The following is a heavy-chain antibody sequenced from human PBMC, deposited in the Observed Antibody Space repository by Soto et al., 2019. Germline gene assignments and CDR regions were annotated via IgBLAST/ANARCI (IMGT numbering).Heavy chain of an antibody. CDR1: GYSFTSYW. V-gene: IGHV5-10-1*01. J-gene: IGHJ3*02. D-gene: IGHD1-1*01. CDR2: IDPSDSYT. Sequence: PGESLKISCKGSGYSFTSYWISWVRQMPGKGLEWMGRIDPSDSYTNYSPSFQGHVTISADKSISTAYLQWSSLKASVTAMYYCARTSKDGYNSDAFDIWGQGTMVTVSS. CDR3: ARTSKDGYNSDAFDI.